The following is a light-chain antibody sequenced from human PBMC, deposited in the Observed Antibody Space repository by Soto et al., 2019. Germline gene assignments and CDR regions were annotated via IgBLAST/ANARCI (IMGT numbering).Light chain of an antibody. V-gene: IGKV1-27*01. CDR1: QDISDY. CDR2: AAS. Sequence: DIQMTQSPSSLSASVGDRVAITCRASQDISDYLAWYQQKPGQVPKVLISAASTLQSGVPSRFRGSASGTDFTLTITALQPDDFATYYCQNYNGPPWTFGQGTKVEI. CDR3: QNYNGPPWT. J-gene: IGKJ1*01.